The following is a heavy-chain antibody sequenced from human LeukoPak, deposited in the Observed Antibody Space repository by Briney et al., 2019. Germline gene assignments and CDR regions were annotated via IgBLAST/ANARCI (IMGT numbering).Heavy chain of an antibody. J-gene: IGHJ4*02. D-gene: IGHD3-22*01. V-gene: IGHV3-7*01. Sequence: GGSLRLSCAASGFTFSNYWMTWVRQAPGKGLEWVAHINQDGSEEHYMDSVKARFTISRDNAKNSLYLQMNSLRAEDTAVYYCARDLPDYYDSSGYDSFDYWGQGTLVTVSS. CDR2: INQDGSEE. CDR1: GFTFSNYW. CDR3: ARDLPDYYDSSGYDSFDY.